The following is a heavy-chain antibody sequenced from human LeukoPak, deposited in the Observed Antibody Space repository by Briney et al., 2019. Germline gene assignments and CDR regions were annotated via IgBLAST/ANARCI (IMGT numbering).Heavy chain of an antibody. CDR2: INAGSGNT. J-gene: IGHJ6*03. Sequence: ASVKVSCKASGYTFTNYAIHWVRQAPGQRLEWMGWINAGSGNTKYSQDFQGRVTITRDTSASTAYMELSSLRSDDTAVYYCAREGSSSSLDYYYYMDVWGKGTTVTVSS. D-gene: IGHD6-6*01. CDR1: GYTFTNYA. V-gene: IGHV1-3*01. CDR3: AREGSSSSLDYYYYMDV.